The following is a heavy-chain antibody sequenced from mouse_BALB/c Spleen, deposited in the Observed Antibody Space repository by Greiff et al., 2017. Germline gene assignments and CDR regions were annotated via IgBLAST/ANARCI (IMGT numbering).Heavy chain of an antibody. CDR3: ARGEDGSSEYYYAMDY. J-gene: IGHJ4*01. D-gene: IGHD1-1*01. CDR1: GYTFTDYN. Sequence: VQLQQSGPELVKPGASVKIPCKASGYTFTDYNMDWVKQSHGKSLEWIGDINPNNGGTIYNQKFKGKATLTVDKSSSTAYMELRSLTSEDTAVYYCARGEDGSSEYYYAMDYWGQGTSVTVSS. V-gene: IGHV1-18*01. CDR2: INPNNGGT.